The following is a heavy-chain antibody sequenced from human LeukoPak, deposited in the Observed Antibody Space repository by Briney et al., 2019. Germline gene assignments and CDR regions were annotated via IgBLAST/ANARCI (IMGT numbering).Heavy chain of an antibody. CDR2: MNPVSGNA. V-gene: IGHV1-8*01. D-gene: IGHD2-21*02. Sequence: ASVKVSCKASGYTFTNFDINWVRQAPGQGLEWMGWMNPVSGNAGSAQKFQGRVTITADKSTGTAYMELSSLRSEDTAVYYCAILSDGAYCGGDCFYLDYWGQGTLVTVSS. J-gene: IGHJ4*02. CDR3: AILSDGAYCGGDCFYLDY. CDR1: GYTFTNFD.